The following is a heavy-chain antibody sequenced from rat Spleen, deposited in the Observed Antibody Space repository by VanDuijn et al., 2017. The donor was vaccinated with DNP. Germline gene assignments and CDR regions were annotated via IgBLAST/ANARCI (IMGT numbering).Heavy chain of an antibody. D-gene: IGHD1-2*01. J-gene: IGHJ3*01. CDR2: ISYDGGSA. V-gene: IGHV5-20*01. CDR3: STADYSSY. CDR1: GFTFSDHY. Sequence: EVQLVESGGGLVQPGRSLKLSCAASGFTFSDHYMAWVRQAPTKGLEWVTYISYDGGSANYGESVKGRFTISRDNGKSTLYLQMDSLRSEDTATYYCSTADYSSYWGQGTLVTVSS.